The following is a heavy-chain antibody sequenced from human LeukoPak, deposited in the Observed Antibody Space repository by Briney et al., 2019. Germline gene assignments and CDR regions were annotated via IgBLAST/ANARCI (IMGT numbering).Heavy chain of an antibody. CDR3: ARGQLLFDY. D-gene: IGHD2-2*01. Sequence: HPGGSLRLSCAASGFTFSSYGMHWVRRAPGKGLEWVAVIWYDGSNKYYADSVKGRFTISRDNSKNTLYLQMNSLRAEDTAVYYCARGQLLFDYWGQGTLVTVSS. CDR1: GFTFSSYG. J-gene: IGHJ4*02. CDR2: IWYDGSNK. V-gene: IGHV3-33*01.